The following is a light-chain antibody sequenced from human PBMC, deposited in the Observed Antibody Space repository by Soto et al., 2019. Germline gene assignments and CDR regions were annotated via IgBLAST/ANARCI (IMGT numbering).Light chain of an antibody. J-gene: IGKJ1*01. V-gene: IGKV1-5*03. CDR2: KAS. CDR3: QQYNSLCT. CDR1: QSISSW. Sequence: EIPMTQSPATLSASVGNRVTITCRASQSISSWLACYQQKPGKAPMLLIYKASVLESGVPSRFSGSGSATEFTLTIRSLQPDDVAYYFCQQYNSLCTFGQGTKVEIK.